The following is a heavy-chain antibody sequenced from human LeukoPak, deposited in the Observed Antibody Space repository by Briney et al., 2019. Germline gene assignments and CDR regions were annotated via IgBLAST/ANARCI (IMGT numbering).Heavy chain of an antibody. CDR3: ARGLRTDGY. Sequence: GSLRLSCAASGFTFSSYAMTWVRQPPGKGLEWIGEINHSGSTNYNPSLKSRVTISVDTSKNQFSLKLSSVTAADTAVYYCARGLRTDGYWGQGTLVTVSS. CDR2: INHSGST. V-gene: IGHV4-34*01. D-gene: IGHD3-3*01. J-gene: IGHJ4*02. CDR1: GFTFSSYA.